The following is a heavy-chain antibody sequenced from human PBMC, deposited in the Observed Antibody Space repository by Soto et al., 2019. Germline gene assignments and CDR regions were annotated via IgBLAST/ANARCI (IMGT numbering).Heavy chain of an antibody. D-gene: IGHD7-27*01. CDR2: IGGTDGDSDGVP. V-gene: IGHV3-23*01. Sequence: VQLLESGGDLVQPGGSLRLSCVASGFILNNYAMSWVRQAPGKGLEWVSTIGGTDGDSDGVPWYEDSVKGRFTISRDSSATTLLLHMDNLSAEDSALYYCVKRARNWGAFDFWGQGTTVVVSS. CDR3: VKRARNWGAFDF. CDR1: GFILNNYA. J-gene: IGHJ3*01.